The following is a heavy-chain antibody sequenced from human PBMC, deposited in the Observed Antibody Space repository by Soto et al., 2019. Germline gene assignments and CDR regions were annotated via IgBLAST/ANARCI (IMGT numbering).Heavy chain of an antibody. CDR2: IVPMFGTS. CDR3: NRGSEYDFWSGYL. V-gene: IGHV1-69*06. D-gene: IGHD3-3*01. J-gene: IGHJ4*02. CDR1: GGTSTRYA. Sequence: QERLVQSGAEVRKPGSSVKVSCKVTGGTSTRYAINWVRQAPGQGREWMGGIVPMFGTSKYAQKFQGRVTITADTSTNIAYMELRSLRSEDTAVYYCNRGSEYDFWSGYLWGQGTLVSVSS.